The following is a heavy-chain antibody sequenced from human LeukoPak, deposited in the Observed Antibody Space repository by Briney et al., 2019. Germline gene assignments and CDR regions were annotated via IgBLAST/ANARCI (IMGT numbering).Heavy chain of an antibody. D-gene: IGHD3-10*01. V-gene: IGHV3-64*01. CDR3: AREHGSAGVDAFDI. Sequence: PGGSLRLSCAASGFTFSSYAMHWVRQAPGKGLEYVSAISSNGGSTYYANSVKGRFTISGDNSKNTLYLQMGSLRAEDMAVYYCAREHGSAGVDAFDIWGQGTMVTVSS. J-gene: IGHJ3*02. CDR1: GFTFSSYA. CDR2: ISSNGGST.